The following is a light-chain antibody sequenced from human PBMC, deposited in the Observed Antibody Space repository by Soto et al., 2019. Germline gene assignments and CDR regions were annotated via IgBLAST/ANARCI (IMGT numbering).Light chain of an antibody. J-gene: IGKJ4*01. CDR1: QSVLYSSNNENY. CDR3: QQYFSTPLT. Sequence: DIVMTQSPDSLAVSLGERATINCKSSQSVLYSSNNENYLAWYQQKPGQPPKLLIYWASTRESGVPDRFSGSGSGTDFTLTISRLQAEDVAVYYCQQYFSTPLTFGGGTKVESK. V-gene: IGKV4-1*01. CDR2: WAS.